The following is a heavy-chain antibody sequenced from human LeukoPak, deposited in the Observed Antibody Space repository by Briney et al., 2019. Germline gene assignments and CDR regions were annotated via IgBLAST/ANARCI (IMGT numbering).Heavy chain of an antibody. CDR3: ARDSDYGSATNYFDY. CDR1: GFTFDDYA. J-gene: IGHJ4*02. D-gene: IGHD3-10*01. CDR2: ISWEGDTT. Sequence: PGGSLRLSCAASGFTFDDYAMHWVRQPPGKGLEWGSLISWEGDTTYYADSVRGRFTISRDNRKNTLHLQINSLRTEDTAFYYCARDSDYGSATNYFDYWGPGTLVSVSS. V-gene: IGHV3-43*01.